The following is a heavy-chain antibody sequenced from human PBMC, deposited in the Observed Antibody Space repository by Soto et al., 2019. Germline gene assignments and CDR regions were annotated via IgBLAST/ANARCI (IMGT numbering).Heavy chain of an antibody. J-gene: IGHJ4*02. D-gene: IGHD6-19*01. CDR2: ISAYNGNT. Sequence: QVQLVQSGAEVKKPGASVKVSCKASGYTFTSYGISWVRQAPGQGLEWMGWISAYNGNTNYAQKLQGRVTMTTDTSTSTADMELRSLRSDDTDVYYCARDVGSGWTRGAHGYWGQGTLVTVSS. V-gene: IGHV1-18*01. CDR1: GYTFTSYG. CDR3: ARDVGSGWTRGAHGY.